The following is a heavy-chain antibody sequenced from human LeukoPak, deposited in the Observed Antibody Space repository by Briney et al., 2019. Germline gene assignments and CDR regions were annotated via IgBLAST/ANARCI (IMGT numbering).Heavy chain of an antibody. CDR2: IKQDGSEK. CDR3: ARGLLYYDSSGSLYYFDY. V-gene: IGHV3-7*01. CDR1: GFTFSSYW. Sequence: GGSLRLSCAASGFTFSSYWMSWVRQAPGKGLEWVANIKQDGSEKYYVDSVKGRFTISRDNAKNSLYLQMNSLRAEDTAVYYCARGLLYYDSSGSLYYFDYWGQGTLVTVSS. D-gene: IGHD3-22*01. J-gene: IGHJ4*02.